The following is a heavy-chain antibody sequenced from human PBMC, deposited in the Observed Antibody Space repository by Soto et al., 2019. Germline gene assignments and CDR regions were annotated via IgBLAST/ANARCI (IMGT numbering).Heavy chain of an antibody. Sequence: SQTLSLTCAISGDSVSSNSAAWNWIRQSPSRGLEWLGGTYYRSKWYNDYAVSVKSRITINPDTSKNQFSLQLNSVTPEDTAVYYCARTPGIAVAITVFDYWGQGXLVTVYS. V-gene: IGHV6-1*01. CDR3: ARTPGIAVAITVFDY. J-gene: IGHJ4*02. CDR1: GDSVSSNSAA. D-gene: IGHD6-19*01. CDR2: TYYRSKWYN.